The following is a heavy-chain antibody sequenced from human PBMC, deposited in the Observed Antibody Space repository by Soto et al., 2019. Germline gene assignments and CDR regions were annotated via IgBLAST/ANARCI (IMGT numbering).Heavy chain of an antibody. Sequence: QITLKESGPTLVKPTQTLTLTCTFSGFSLSTSGVGVGWIRQPPGKALEWLALIYWDDDKRYSPSLKSRLTITKDTSKNQVVLTMTNMDPVDTATYYCTRRPSYCSGGSCYSGFDYWGQGTLVSVSS. J-gene: IGHJ4*02. V-gene: IGHV2-5*02. CDR1: GFSLSTSGVG. D-gene: IGHD2-15*01. CDR3: TRRPSYCSGGSCYSGFDY. CDR2: IYWDDDK.